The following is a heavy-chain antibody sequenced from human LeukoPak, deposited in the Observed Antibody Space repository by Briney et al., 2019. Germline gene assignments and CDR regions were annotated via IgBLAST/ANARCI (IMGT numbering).Heavy chain of an antibody. J-gene: IGHJ4*02. CDR3: ARAKISSPPSDY. CDR2: IIPIFGTA. D-gene: IGHD3-16*02. V-gene: IGHV1-69*01. Sequence: ASVKVSCKASGGTFSSYAISWVRQAPGQGLEWMGGIIPIFGTANYAQKFQGRVTITADESTSTAYMELSSLRSEGTAVYYCARAKISSPPSDYWGQGTLVTVSS. CDR1: GGTFSSYA.